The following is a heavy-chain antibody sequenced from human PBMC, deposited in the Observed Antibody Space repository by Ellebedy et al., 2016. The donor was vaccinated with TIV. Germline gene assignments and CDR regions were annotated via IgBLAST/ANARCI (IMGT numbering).Heavy chain of an antibody. CDR2: IIPIFGTA. Sequence: ASVKVSCKASGGTFSSYAISWVRQAPGQGLEWMGGIIPIFGTANYAQKFQGRVTITADKSTSTAYMELSSPRSDDTAVYYCARDPTAAPGLSFDCWGQGTLVTVSS. CDR1: GGTFSSYA. V-gene: IGHV1-69*06. J-gene: IGHJ4*02. CDR3: ARDPTAAPGLSFDC. D-gene: IGHD6-13*01.